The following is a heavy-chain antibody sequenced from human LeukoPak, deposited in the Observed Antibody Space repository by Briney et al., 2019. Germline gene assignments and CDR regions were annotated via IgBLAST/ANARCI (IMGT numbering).Heavy chain of an antibody. D-gene: IGHD3-10*01. CDR2: ISAYNGNT. Sequence: ASVKVSCKASGNTFTAYYIHWVRQAPGQGLEWMGWISAYNGNTNYAQKLQGRVTMTTDTSTSTAYMELRSLRSDDTAVYYCARGSEWFGELSPDYYYYGMDVWGQGTTVTVSS. CDR3: ARGSEWFGELSPDYYYYGMDV. J-gene: IGHJ6*02. V-gene: IGHV1-18*04. CDR1: GNTFTAYY.